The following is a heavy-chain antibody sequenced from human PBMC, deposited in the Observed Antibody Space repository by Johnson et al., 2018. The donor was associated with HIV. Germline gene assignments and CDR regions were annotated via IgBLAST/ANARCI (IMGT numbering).Heavy chain of an antibody. CDR1: GFTVGTKY. CDR2: LWYDGSNK. CDR3: AKGKKSLPDAFDI. Sequence: QVQLVESGGGVVQPGRSLRLSCAASGFTVGTKYMSWIRQAPGKGLEWVALLWYDGSNKYYADSVKGRFTISRDNSKNTLYLQMNSLRAEDTAVYYCAKGKKSLPDAFDIWGQGTMVTVSS. V-gene: IGHV3-30*18. J-gene: IGHJ3*02.